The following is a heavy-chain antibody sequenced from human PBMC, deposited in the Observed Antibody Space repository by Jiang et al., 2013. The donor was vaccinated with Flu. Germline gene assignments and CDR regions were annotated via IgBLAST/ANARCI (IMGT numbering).Heavy chain of an antibody. CDR3: AREKYYYDSSGYRWAFDI. D-gene: IGHD3-22*01. Sequence: VQLVESGGGLVQPGGSLRLSCAASGFTFSSYWMSWVRQAPGKGLEWVANIKQDGSEKYYVDSVKGRFTISRDNAKNSLYLQMNSLRAEDTAVYYCAREKYYYDSSGYRWAFDIWGQGTMVTVSS. CDR2: IKQDGSEK. CDR1: GFTFSSYW. V-gene: IGHV3-7*03. J-gene: IGHJ3*02.